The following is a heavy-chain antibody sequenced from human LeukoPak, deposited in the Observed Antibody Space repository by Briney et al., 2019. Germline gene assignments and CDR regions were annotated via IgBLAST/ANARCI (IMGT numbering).Heavy chain of an antibody. V-gene: IGHV1-2*02. CDR2: INPNSGGT. CDR3: ARDGWELLPGLDY. J-gene: IGHJ4*02. Sequence: ASVKVSCKASGYTFTGYYMHWERQAPGQGLEWMGWINPNSGGTNYAQKFQGRVTMTRDTSISTAYMELSRLRSDDTAVYYCARDGWELLPGLDYWGQGTLVTVSS. D-gene: IGHD1-26*01. CDR1: GYTFTGYY.